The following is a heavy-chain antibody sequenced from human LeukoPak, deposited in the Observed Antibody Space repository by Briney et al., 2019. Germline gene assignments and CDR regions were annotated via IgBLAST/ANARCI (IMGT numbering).Heavy chain of an antibody. V-gene: IGHV1-46*03. CDR1: GYTFTSYY. CDR3: ARGAVGGNSAYYYYMDV. D-gene: IGHD4-23*01. CDR2: INPSGGST. J-gene: IGHJ6*03. Sequence: STVKVSCKASGYTFTSYYMHWVRQAPGQGLEWMGIINPSGGSTSYAQTFQGRVTMTRDTSTSTVYMKLSSLRSEDTAVYYCARGAVGGNSAYYYYMDVWGKGTTVTVSS.